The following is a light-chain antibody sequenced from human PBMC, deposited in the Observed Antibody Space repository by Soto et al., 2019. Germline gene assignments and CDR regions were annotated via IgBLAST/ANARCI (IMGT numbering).Light chain of an antibody. CDR3: QKRSNWPPWT. V-gene: IGKV3-11*01. Sequence: EIVLTQSPATLSLSPGERATLSCRASQSVISYLAWYQQKPGQAPRLLIYDASNRATGIPARFSGSGSGTDFTLTISSLEPEDFAVYYCQKRSNWPPWTFGQGTKVEIK. CDR1: QSVISY. CDR2: DAS. J-gene: IGKJ1*01.